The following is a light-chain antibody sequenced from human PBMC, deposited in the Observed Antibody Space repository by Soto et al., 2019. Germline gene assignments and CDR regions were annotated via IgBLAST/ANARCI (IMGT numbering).Light chain of an antibody. Sequence: DIVLTQSPGTLSLSPGERVTLSCWASQSVPANYLAWYQQKPGQAPRLLIYGASNRATGIPDRFSGSGSGTDFTLTVSRLEPEDFAVYFCLQYGTPWWTLFQVSRVEIK. V-gene: IGKV3-20*01. CDR2: GAS. J-gene: IGKJ1*01. CDR3: LQYGTPWWT. CDR1: QSVPANY.